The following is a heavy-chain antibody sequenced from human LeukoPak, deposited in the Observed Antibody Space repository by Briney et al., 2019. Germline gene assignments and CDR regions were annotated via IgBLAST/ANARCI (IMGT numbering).Heavy chain of an antibody. V-gene: IGHV3-48*02. J-gene: IGHJ3*02. CDR3: ARSMVRGGYAFDI. CDR2: ISSSSSTI. D-gene: IGHD3-10*01. CDR1: GFTFSIYS. Sequence: GGSLRLSCAASGFTFSIYSMNWVRQAPGKGLEWVSYISSSSSTIYYADSVKGRFTISRDNAKNSLYLQMNSLRDEDTAVYYCARSMVRGGYAFDIWGQGTMVTVSS.